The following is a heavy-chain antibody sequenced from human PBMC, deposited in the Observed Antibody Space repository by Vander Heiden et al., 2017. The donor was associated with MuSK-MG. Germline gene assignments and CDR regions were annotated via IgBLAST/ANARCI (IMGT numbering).Heavy chain of an antibody. J-gene: IGHJ4*02. CDR1: GFTFGDYA. CDR2: IRSKAYGGTT. Sequence: EVQLVESGGGLVKPGRSLRLSCTASGFTFGDYAMSWFRQAPGKGLEWVGFIRSKAYGGTTEDAASVKGRFTISRDDSKSIAYLQMNSLKTEDTAVYYCTRELFGSYSDYWGQGTLVTVSS. D-gene: IGHD3-3*01. V-gene: IGHV3-49*05. CDR3: TRELFGSYSDY.